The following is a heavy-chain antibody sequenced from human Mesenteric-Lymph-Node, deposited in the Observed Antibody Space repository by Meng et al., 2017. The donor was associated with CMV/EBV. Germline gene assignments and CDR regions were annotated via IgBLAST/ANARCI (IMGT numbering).Heavy chain of an antibody. D-gene: IGHD2-21*02. V-gene: IGHV3-23*01. CDR1: GFTFSSYA. CDR2: ISGSGGST. CDR3: AKPKRGGTAVAAPRT. Sequence: GESLKISCAASGFTFSSYAMSWVRRAPGKGLEWVSAISGSGGSTYYADSVKGRFTISRDNSKNTLYLQMNSLRAEDTAVYYCAKPKRGGTAVAAPRTWGQGTLVTVSS. J-gene: IGHJ5*02.